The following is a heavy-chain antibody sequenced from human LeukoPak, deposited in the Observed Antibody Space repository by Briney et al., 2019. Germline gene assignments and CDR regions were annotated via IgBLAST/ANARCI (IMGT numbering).Heavy chain of an antibody. CDR2: MSYDGSNK. Sequence: GRSLRLSCAASGFTFSNYAMHWVRQAPGKGLEWVAVMSYDGSNKYYADSVKGRFTISRDNSKNTLYVQMNSLRVEDTAVYYCARETDTATVLDYWGQGTLVTVSS. J-gene: IGHJ4*02. CDR3: ARETDTATVLDY. D-gene: IGHD5-18*01. V-gene: IGHV3-30*04. CDR1: GFTFSNYA.